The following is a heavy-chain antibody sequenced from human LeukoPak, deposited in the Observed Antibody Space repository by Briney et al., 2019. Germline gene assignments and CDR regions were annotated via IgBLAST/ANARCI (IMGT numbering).Heavy chain of an antibody. J-gene: IGHJ4*02. V-gene: IGHV3-23*01. CDR3: AKDSDSYCSGGSCYPDY. CDR2: ISDSGNT. CDR1: GFTLSSYA. Sequence: GGSLRLSCAASGFTLSSYAMSWVRQAPGKGLEWVSAISDSGNTYHADSVKGRFTISRDSSKNTLFLQMNRLRPEDAAVYYCAKDSDSYCSGGSCYPDYWGQGTLVTVSS. D-gene: IGHD2-15*01.